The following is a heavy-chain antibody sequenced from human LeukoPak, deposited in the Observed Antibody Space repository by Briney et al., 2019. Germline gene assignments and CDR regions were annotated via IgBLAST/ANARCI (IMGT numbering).Heavy chain of an antibody. Sequence: GGSLRLSCAASGFTFSRYWMSWVRQAPGKGLEWVANIKQDGSETYYVDSVKGRFTISRDNAKNSLYLQMHSLRAEDTAVYHCAGGYSYGDYFDYWGQGTLVTVSS. D-gene: IGHD5-18*01. CDR2: IKQDGSET. V-gene: IGHV3-7*02. CDR3: AGGYSYGDYFDY. J-gene: IGHJ4*02. CDR1: GFTFSRYW.